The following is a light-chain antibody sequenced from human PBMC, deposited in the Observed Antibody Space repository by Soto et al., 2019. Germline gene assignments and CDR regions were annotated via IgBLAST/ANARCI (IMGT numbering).Light chain of an antibody. CDR1: QSVGGD. Sequence: EIVMTQSPVTLSVSPGERATLSCRASQSVGGDVAWYQQIPGQSPRLLIYGAVTRATGVAARFTGGGSGTEFTLPVDSLQSEDLATYYCQQYNAWPRTFGQGTKLEI. CDR2: GAV. CDR3: QQYNAWPRT. J-gene: IGKJ2*01. V-gene: IGKV3-15*01.